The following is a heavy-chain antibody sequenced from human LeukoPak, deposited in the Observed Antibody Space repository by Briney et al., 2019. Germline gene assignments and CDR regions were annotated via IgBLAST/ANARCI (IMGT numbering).Heavy chain of an antibody. D-gene: IGHD2/OR15-2a*01. CDR3: ARTRGSSTYCFDP. J-gene: IGHJ5*02. V-gene: IGHV4-4*09. Sequence: SETLSLTCTVSGGSISSYYWNWIRQPPGKGLEWIGYIYTSGSTNYNPSLRSRVAISVDTSKNQFSLKVSSVTAADTAVYYCARTRGSSTYCFDPWGQGTLVTVSS. CDR1: GGSISSYY. CDR2: IYTSGST.